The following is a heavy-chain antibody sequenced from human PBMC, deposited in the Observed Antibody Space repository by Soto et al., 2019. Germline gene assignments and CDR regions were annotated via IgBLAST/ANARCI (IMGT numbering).Heavy chain of an antibody. J-gene: IGHJ6*03. V-gene: IGHV1-18*01. Sequence: ASVKVSCKSSGYTFTSYGISWVRQAPGQGLEWMGWISAYNGNTNYAQKLQGRVTMTTDTSTSTAYMELRSLRSDDTAVYYCARATCTNGVCPPGYYYYYMDVWSKGATVTVSS. D-gene: IGHD2-8*01. CDR2: ISAYNGNT. CDR3: ARATCTNGVCPPGYYYYYMDV. CDR1: GYTFTSYG.